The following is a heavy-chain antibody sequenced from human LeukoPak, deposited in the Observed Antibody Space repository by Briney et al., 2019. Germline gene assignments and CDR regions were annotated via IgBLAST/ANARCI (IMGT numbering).Heavy chain of an antibody. CDR3: ARALTMVRGIIISPPFDY. CDR1: GGSLSRGDYY. V-gene: IGHV4-30-4*01. D-gene: IGHD3-10*01. J-gene: IGHJ4*02. CDR2: IHHSGST. Sequence: SQTLSLTCTVSGGSLSRGDYYWGWIRQPPGKGLEWVGYIHHSGSTYYNPSLKNRVTISLDTSKNQFSLKLTSVTAADTAVYYCARALTMVRGIIISPPFDYWGQGTLVTVSS.